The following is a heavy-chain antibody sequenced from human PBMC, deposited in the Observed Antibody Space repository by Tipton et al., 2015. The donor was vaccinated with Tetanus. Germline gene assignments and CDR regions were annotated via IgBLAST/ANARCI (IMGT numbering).Heavy chain of an antibody. CDR3: ARDFRGNGDGWYWDY. CDR2: INHSGST. Sequence: TLSLTCAVYAGSFSGYYWTWIRQSPGEGLEWIGEINHSGSTNYDPSLKSRATISIDMSKNQFSLKLTSVTAADTAVYFCARDFRGNGDGWYWDYWGQGTLVTVSS. D-gene: IGHD6-19*01. CDR1: AGSFSGYY. J-gene: IGHJ4*02. V-gene: IGHV4-34*09.